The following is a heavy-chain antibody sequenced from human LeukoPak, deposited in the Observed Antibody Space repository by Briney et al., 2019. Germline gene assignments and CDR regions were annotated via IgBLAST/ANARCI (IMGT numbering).Heavy chain of an antibody. CDR1: GGSISSSSYY. Sequence: PSETLSLTRAVSGGSISSSSYYWGWIRQPPGKGLEWIGSIYYSGSTYYNPSLKSRVTISVDTSKNQFSLKLSSVTAADTAVYYCARGILTGLPFDYWGQGTLVTVSS. V-gene: IGHV4-39*01. D-gene: IGHD3-9*01. J-gene: IGHJ4*02. CDR2: IYYSGST. CDR3: ARGILTGLPFDY.